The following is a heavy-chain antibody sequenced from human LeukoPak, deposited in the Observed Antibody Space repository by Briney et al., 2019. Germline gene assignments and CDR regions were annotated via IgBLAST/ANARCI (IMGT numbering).Heavy chain of an antibody. CDR2: ISSSASTI. J-gene: IGHJ1*01. Sequence: GGSLRLSCAASGFTFSTFEMNWVRQAPGKGLEWVSYISSSASTIYYADSVKGRFTISRDNAKNSLYLQMNSLRAEDTAVYYCAKDPDFWRPKYFQHWGQGTLVTVSS. CDR3: AKDPDFWRPKYFQH. CDR1: GFTFSTFE. D-gene: IGHD3-3*01. V-gene: IGHV3-48*03.